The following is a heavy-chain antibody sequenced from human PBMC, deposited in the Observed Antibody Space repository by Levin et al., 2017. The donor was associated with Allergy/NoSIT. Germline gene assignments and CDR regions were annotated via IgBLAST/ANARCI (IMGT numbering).Heavy chain of an antibody. J-gene: IGHJ6*02. Sequence: PGESLKISCKASGGTFSSYALSWVRQAPGQGLEWMGGIIPIFGTANYAQKFQGRVTITADDSASTAYMELSSLRSEDTAVYYCARGDYHDSSVTYYYYNMDVWGQGTTVTVSS. CDR1: GGTFSSYA. D-gene: IGHD3-22*01. V-gene: IGHV1-69*01. CDR2: IIPIFGTA. CDR3: ARGDYHDSSVTYYYYNMDV.